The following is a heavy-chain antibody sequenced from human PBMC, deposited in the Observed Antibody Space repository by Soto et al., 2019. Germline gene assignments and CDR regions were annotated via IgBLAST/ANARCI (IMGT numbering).Heavy chain of an antibody. V-gene: IGHV3-33*01. Sequence: GGSLRLSCAASGFTFSSYGMHWVRQAPCKGLEWVAVIWYDGSNKYYADSVKGRFTISRDNSKNTLYLQMNSLRAEDTAVYYCVSQLWSEAVGYYFDYCSQRTLVTVSS. CDR2: IWYDGSNK. CDR1: GFTFSSYG. J-gene: IGHJ4*02. CDR3: VSQLWSEAVGYYFDY. D-gene: IGHD5-18*01.